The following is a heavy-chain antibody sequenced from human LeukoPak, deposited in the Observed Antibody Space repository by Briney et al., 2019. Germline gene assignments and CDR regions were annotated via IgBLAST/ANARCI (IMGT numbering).Heavy chain of an antibody. CDR3: AKDLGSSRPRGDC. J-gene: IGHJ4*02. CDR1: GGSITSNNW. CDR2: IYHSGTT. Sequence: RSSETLSLTCAVSGGSITSNNWWNWVRQPPGKGLEWIGEIYHSGTTNYNSSLKSRVTISVDKSKNQFSLRLTSVTAADTAVYYCAKDLGSSRPRGDCWGQGTLVTVSS. V-gene: IGHV4-4*02. D-gene: IGHD6-6*01.